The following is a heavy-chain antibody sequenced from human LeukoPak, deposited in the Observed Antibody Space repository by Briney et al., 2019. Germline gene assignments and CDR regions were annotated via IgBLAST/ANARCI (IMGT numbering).Heavy chain of an antibody. CDR2: IKQDGSEK. CDR3: ARDESPAEVLGAFDI. Sequence: PGGSLRLSCATSGFTFSSYWMSWVRQAPGKGLEWVANIKQDGSEKYYVDSVKGRFTISRDNAKNSLYLQMNSLRAEDTAVYYCARDESPAEVLGAFDIWGQGTMVTVSS. D-gene: IGHD3-10*01. J-gene: IGHJ3*02. V-gene: IGHV3-7*01. CDR1: GFTFSSYW.